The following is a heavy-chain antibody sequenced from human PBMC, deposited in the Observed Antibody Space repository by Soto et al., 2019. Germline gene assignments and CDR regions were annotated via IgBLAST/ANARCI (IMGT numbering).Heavy chain of an antibody. J-gene: IGHJ6*02. V-gene: IGHV1-46*01. CDR1: GYTFTTYY. CDR3: ARDGGYANYYYYYYGMDV. Sequence: ASVKVSCKASGYTFTTYYIHWVRQAPGQGLEWMGIINPSSGSAGYAQKFQVRVTMTRDTPTSTLYMELSSLRSEDTAVYYCARDGGYANYYYYYYGMDVWGQGTTVTVSS. CDR2: INPSSGSA. D-gene: IGHD5-12*01.